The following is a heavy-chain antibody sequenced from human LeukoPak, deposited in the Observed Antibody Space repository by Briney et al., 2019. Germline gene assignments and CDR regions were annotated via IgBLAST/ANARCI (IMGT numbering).Heavy chain of an antibody. V-gene: IGHV3-20*01. CDR1: GFIFSSYG. J-gene: IGHJ4*02. CDR2: INWNGGST. D-gene: IGHD5-12*01. CDR3: ARVGRYSGYDWDY. Sequence: GGSLRLSCAASGFIFSSYGMHWVRQAPGKGLEWVCDINWNGGSTGYADSVKGRFTISRDNAKNSLYLQMNSLRAEDTALYHCARVGRYSGYDWDYWGQGTLVTVSS.